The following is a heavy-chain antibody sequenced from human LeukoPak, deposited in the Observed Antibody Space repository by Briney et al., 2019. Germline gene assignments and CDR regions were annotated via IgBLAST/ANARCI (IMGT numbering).Heavy chain of an antibody. Sequence: SETLSLTCTVSGGSISSYYWSWIRQPPGKGLEWIGYIYYSGSTNYNPSLKSRVTISVDTSKNQFSLKLSSVTAADTAVYYCASPQVGATRFAFDIWGQGTMVTVPS. D-gene: IGHD1-26*01. CDR2: IYYSGST. J-gene: IGHJ3*02. V-gene: IGHV4-59*08. CDR1: GGSISSYY. CDR3: ASPQVGATRFAFDI.